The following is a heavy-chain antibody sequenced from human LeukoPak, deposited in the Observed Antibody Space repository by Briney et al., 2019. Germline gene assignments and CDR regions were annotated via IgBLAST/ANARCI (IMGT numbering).Heavy chain of an antibody. CDR3: AKELDYTTYGYYFDY. CDR2: VSGDGSDT. CDR1: GFKFDDYA. J-gene: IGHJ4*02. V-gene: IGHV3-23*01. D-gene: IGHD4-11*01. Sequence: PGGSLRLSCAASGFKFDDYAMHWVRQAPGQGLEWVALVSGDGSDTYYADSVKGRFTISRDNSRNTLYLQMNSLRADDTAVYYCAKELDYTTYGYYFDYWGQGTLVTVSS.